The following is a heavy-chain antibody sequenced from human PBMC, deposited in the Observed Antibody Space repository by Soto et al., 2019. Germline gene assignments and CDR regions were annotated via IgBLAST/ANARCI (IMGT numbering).Heavy chain of an antibody. CDR3: ARTENLIGAVAGHGAFDI. CDR2: IIPIFGTA. J-gene: IGHJ3*02. Sequence: GASVKVSCKASGGTFSSYAISWVRQAPGQGLEWMGGIIPIFGTANYAQKFQGRVTITADESTSTAYMELSSLRSEDTAVYYCARTENLIGAVAGHGAFDIWGQGTMVTVSS. D-gene: IGHD6-19*01. CDR1: GGTFSSYA. V-gene: IGHV1-69*13.